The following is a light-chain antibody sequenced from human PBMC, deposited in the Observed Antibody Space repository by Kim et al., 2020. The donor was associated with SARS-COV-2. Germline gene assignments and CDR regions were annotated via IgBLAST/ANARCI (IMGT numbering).Light chain of an antibody. J-gene: IGKJ1*01. CDR3: QQFYITWT. V-gene: IGKV4-1*01. CDR2: WAS. Sequence: RATNNCKSSQSLLNTYNNKTYLAWYQQKAGQPPKLLIYWASTRESGVPDRFSGSGSETDFTLTINSLQSEDVAVYFCQQFYITWTFGQGTKVDIK. CDR1: QSLLNTYNNKTY.